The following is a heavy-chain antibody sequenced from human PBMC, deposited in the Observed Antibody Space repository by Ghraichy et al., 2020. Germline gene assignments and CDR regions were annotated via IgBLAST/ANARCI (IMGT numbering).Heavy chain of an antibody. CDR1: GLTFRDHQ. CDR2: FTIVDDGFTS. CDR3: AYAGPCSGGSCPFGAG. D-gene: IGHD2-15*01. V-gene: IGHV3-72*01. Sequence: GESMNISCVVSGLTFRDHQMDWVRQTPGKGLEWVGRFTIVDDGFTSKYAASVKGRFTVSRDDSRNSFYLQMNSLRTEDTAVYYCAYAGPCSGGSCPFGAGWGQGTLVTVSS. J-gene: IGHJ4*02.